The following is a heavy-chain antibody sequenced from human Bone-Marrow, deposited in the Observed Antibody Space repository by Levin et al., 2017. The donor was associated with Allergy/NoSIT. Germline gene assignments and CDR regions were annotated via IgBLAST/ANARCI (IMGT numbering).Heavy chain of an antibody. CDR3: ARALNTGWSQRNVDY. V-gene: IGHV5-51*01. CDR2: VYPGDSDT. D-gene: IGHD6-19*01. Sequence: KVSCTGSGYNFAKYWIGWVRQMPGKGLEWMGSVYPGDSDTRYSPSFEGQVTISADKAVNTAYLQWSSLKASATAMYYCARALNTGWSQRNVDYWGHGTLVTVSS. CDR1: GYNFAKYW. J-gene: IGHJ4*01.